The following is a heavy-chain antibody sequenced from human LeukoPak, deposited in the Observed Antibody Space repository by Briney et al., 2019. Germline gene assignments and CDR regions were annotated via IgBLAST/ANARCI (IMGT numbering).Heavy chain of an antibody. CDR2: INHSGST. J-gene: IGHJ4*02. D-gene: IGHD2-21*02. Sequence: SETLSLTCAVYGGSFSGYYWSWIRQPPGKGLEWMGEINHSGSTNYNPSLKSRVTISVDTSKNQSSLKMSSMTAADTAVYYCARGPYSIVVVTGIPDSFDYWGQGTLVTVSS. V-gene: IGHV4-34*01. CDR1: GGSFSGYY. CDR3: ARGPYSIVVVTGIPDSFDY.